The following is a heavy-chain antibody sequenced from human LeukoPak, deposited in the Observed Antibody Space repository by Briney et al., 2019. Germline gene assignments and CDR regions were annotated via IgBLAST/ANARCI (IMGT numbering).Heavy chain of an antibody. J-gene: IGHJ4*02. Sequence: PSETLSLTCAVYGGSFSGYFWSWIRQSPGKGLEWIGEITYSGNTNYNPSLKSRVTISVDTSKNQFSLKLSSVTAADTAVYYCARGRGAAAREDFWGQGTLVTVSS. CDR2: ITYSGNT. CDR1: GGSFSGYF. D-gene: IGHD6-13*01. V-gene: IGHV4-34*01. CDR3: ARGRGAAAREDF.